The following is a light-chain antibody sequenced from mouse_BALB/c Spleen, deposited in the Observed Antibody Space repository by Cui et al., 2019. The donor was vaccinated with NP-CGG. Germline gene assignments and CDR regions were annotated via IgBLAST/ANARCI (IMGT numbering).Light chain of an antibody. J-gene: IGLJ1*01. CDR3: ALWYSNHWV. CDR1: TGAGTTSNY. CDR2: GTN. V-gene: IGLV1*01. Sequence: QAVVTPDSEPTTSPGETVTLTCRSSTGAGTTSNYANWVQEKPDHLFTGLIGGTNNRAPGVPARFPGSLIGDKAALTITGAQTEDEAIYFCALWYSNHWVFGGGTKLTVL.